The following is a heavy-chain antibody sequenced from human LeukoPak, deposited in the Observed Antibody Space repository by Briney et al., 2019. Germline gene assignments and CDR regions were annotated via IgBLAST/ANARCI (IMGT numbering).Heavy chain of an antibody. D-gene: IGHD3-22*01. J-gene: IGHJ3*02. Sequence: TSETLSLTCTVSGGSISSYYWSWIRQPAGKGLEWIGRIYSSGSTNYNPSLKSRVTMSVDTSKNQFSLKLSSVTAADTAVYYCARALYYDSSGYWHKIDAFDIWGQGTMVTVSS. CDR2: IYSSGST. CDR1: GGSISSYY. CDR3: ARALYYDSSGYWHKIDAFDI. V-gene: IGHV4-4*07.